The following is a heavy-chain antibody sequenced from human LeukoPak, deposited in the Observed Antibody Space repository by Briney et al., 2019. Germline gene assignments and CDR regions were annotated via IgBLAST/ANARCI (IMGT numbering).Heavy chain of an antibody. J-gene: IGHJ4*02. CDR3: AKEGSGWYYLDY. D-gene: IGHD6-19*01. CDR2: IESDGTKE. CDR1: GFRFSSYD. V-gene: IGHV3-30*02. Sequence: GGSLRLSCAAPGFRFSSYDIHWVRQAPGKGLEWVTFIESDGTKEYYADSVKGRFTISRDNSKNTVYVQMNTLRAEDTAVYYCAKEGSGWYYLDYWGQGTVVTVSS.